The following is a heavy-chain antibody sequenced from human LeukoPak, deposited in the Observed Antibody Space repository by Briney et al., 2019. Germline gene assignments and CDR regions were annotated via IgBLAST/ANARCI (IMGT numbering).Heavy chain of an antibody. D-gene: IGHD3-10*01. CDR3: ARERVTMVRGVIVIYYGMDV. V-gene: IGHV4-4*07. CDR2: IYTSGST. J-gene: IGHJ6*02. CDR1: GGSISSYY. Sequence: SETLSLTCTASGGSISSYYWSWIRQPAGKGLEWIGRIYTSGSTNYNPSLKSRVTMSVDTSKNQFSLKLSSVTAADTAVYYCARERVTMVRGVIVIYYGMDVWGQGTTVTVSS.